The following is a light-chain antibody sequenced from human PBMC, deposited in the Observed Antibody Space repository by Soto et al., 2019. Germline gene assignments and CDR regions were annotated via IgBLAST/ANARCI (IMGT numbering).Light chain of an antibody. V-gene: IGKV1-5*01. Sequence: DIQMTQSHSTLSASVGDRVIITCRASQTVERWMAWYQQKPGKAPKLLISDVSTLERGVPSRFSGSGSATEFTLTISGLQPDDFATHYCQQYKDYVYTFGQETKVDIK. J-gene: IGKJ2*01. CDR3: QQYKDYVYT. CDR1: QTVERW. CDR2: DVS.